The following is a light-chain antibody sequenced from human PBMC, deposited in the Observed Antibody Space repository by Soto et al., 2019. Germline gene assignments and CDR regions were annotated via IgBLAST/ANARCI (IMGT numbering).Light chain of an antibody. CDR3: SSYTSSSTYV. J-gene: IGLJ1*01. Sequence: QSVLTQPASVSGSPGQSITTSCPGTISVVGGYNYVSWYQQHPGKAPKLMIFDVSNRPSGVSNRFSGSKSGYTASLTISGLQAEDEADYYCSSYTSSSTYVFGTGTKVTVL. CDR2: DVS. V-gene: IGLV2-14*03. CDR1: ISVVGGYNY.